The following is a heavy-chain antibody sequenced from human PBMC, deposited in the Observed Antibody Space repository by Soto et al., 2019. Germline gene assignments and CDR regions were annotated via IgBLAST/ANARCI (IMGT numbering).Heavy chain of an antibody. CDR3: ARGPYYYYCSGATNYYYYGKDV. Sequence: PSETLSLTCAVYGGSFSGYYWSWIRQPPGKGLEWIGEINHSGSTNYNPSLKSRVTISVDTSKNQFSLKLSSVTAADTAVYYCARGPYYYYCSGATNYYYYGKDVWGQGTTVTVSS. CDR1: GGSFSGYY. D-gene: IGHD3-10*01. CDR2: INHSGST. J-gene: IGHJ6*02. V-gene: IGHV4-34*01.